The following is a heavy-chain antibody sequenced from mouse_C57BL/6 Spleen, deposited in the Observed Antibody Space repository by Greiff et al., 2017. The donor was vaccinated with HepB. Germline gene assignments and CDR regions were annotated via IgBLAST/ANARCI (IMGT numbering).Heavy chain of an antibody. J-gene: IGHJ2*01. D-gene: IGHD2-4*01. V-gene: IGHV1-62-2*01. Sequence: QVQLQQSGAELVKPGASVKLSCKASGYTFTEYSIHWVKQRPGQGLEWIGWFYPGSGSIKYNEKFKDKATLTADKSSSTVYMELSRLTSEDSAVYFGARHGYDYDAVPYFDYWGQGTTLTVSS. CDR2: FYPGSGSI. CDR1: GYTFTEYS. CDR3: ARHGYDYDAVPYFDY.